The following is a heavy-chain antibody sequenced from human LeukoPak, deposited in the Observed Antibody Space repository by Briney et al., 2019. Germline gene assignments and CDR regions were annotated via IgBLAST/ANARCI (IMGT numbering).Heavy chain of an antibody. V-gene: IGHV3-23*01. CDR3: AKDSVYYDSSGYYYAGPTDY. CDR1: GFTFSSYA. D-gene: IGHD3-22*01. J-gene: IGHJ4*02. CDR2: ISGSGGST. Sequence: PGGSLRLSCAASGFTFSSYAMSWVRQAPGKGLEWVSAISGSGGSTYYADSVKGRFTISRDNSKNTLYLQMNSLRAEDTAVYYCAKDSVYYDSSGYYYAGPTDYWGQGTLVTVSS.